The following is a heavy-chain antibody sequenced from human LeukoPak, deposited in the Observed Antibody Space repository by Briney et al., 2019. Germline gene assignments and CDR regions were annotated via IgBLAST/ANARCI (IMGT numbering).Heavy chain of an antibody. Sequence: SQTLSLTCTVSGGSISSGGYYWSWIRQHPGKGLEWIGYIYYSGSTYYNPPLKSRVTISVDTSKNQFSLKLSSVTAADTAVYYCASSGASGYYTSHYFDYWGQGTLVTVSS. V-gene: IGHV4-31*03. CDR3: ASSGASGYYTSHYFDY. J-gene: IGHJ4*02. D-gene: IGHD3-3*01. CDR2: IYYSGST. CDR1: GGSISSGGYY.